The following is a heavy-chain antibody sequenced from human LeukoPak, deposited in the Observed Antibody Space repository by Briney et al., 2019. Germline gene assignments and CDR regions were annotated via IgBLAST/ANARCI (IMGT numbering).Heavy chain of an antibody. Sequence: GGSLRLSCEVSGFTFSSYAMSWVRQAPGKGLEWVSGISGSGGSTYYADSVKGRFTISRDNSKNTLYLQMNSLRAEDTAVYYCAKDTIEVGGYYFDYWGQGTLVTVSS. CDR3: AKDTIEVGGYYFDY. CDR1: GFTFSSYA. CDR2: ISGSGGST. D-gene: IGHD6-19*01. V-gene: IGHV3-23*01. J-gene: IGHJ4*02.